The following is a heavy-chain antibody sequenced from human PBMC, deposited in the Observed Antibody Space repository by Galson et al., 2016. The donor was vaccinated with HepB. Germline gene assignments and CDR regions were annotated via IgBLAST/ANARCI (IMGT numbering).Heavy chain of an antibody. CDR2: IHSDGSTT. V-gene: IGHV3-74*01. CDR1: GFTFSSYW. CDR3: TRYYDILTGYYASDY. Sequence: SLRLSCAASGFTFSSYWMQWVRQAPGKGLVWVSRIHSDGSTTSYADSVKGRFTISRDNAKNTPYLQMNSLRAEDTAVYYCTRYYDILTGYYASDYWGQGTLVTVSS. J-gene: IGHJ4*02. D-gene: IGHD3-9*01.